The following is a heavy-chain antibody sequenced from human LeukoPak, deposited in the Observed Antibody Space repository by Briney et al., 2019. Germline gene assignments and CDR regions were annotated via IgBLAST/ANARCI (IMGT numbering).Heavy chain of an antibody. V-gene: IGHV1-69*13. CDR1: GGTFSSYA. J-gene: IGHJ4*02. CDR3: ARAASGWTPFDY. Sequence: ASVKVSCTASGGTFSSYAISWVRQAPGQGLEWMGGIIPIFGTANYAQKFQGRVTITADESTSTAYMELSSLRSEDTAVYYCARAASGWTPFDYWGQGTLVTVSS. CDR2: IIPIFGTA. D-gene: IGHD6-19*01.